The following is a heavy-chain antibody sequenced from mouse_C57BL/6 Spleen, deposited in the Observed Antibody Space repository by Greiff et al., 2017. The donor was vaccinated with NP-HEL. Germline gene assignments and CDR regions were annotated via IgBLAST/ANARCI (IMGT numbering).Heavy chain of an antibody. CDR3: ARGGDGYEAWFAY. D-gene: IGHD2-2*01. CDR2: FHPYNDDT. J-gene: IGHJ3*01. Sequence: QVHVKQSGAELVKPGASVKMSCKASGYTFTTYPIEWMKQNHGKSLEWIGNFHPYNDDTKYNEKFKGKATLTVEKSSSTVYLELSRLTSDDSAVYYCARGGDGYEAWFAYWGQGTLVTVSA. CDR1: GYTFTTYP. V-gene: IGHV1-47*01.